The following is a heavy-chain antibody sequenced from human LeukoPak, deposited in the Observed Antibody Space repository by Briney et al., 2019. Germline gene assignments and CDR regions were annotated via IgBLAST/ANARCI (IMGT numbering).Heavy chain of an antibody. CDR3: ARVLLWFGEPHYGMDV. D-gene: IGHD3-10*01. Sequence: GASVKVSCKASGYTFTSYDIHWVQQATGQGLEWMGWMNPNSGNTGYAQKFQGRVTMTRNTSISTAYMELSSLRSEDTAVYYCARVLLWFGEPHYGMDVWGQGTTVTVSS. V-gene: IGHV1-8*01. J-gene: IGHJ6*02. CDR2: MNPNSGNT. CDR1: GYTFTSYD.